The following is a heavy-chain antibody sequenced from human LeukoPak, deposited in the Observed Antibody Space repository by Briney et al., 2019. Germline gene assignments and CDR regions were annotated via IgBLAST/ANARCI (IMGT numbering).Heavy chain of an antibody. CDR2: ISSSGSAI. CDR1: GFTFSDYY. Sequence: GGSLRLSCAASGFTFSDYYMSWIRQAPGKGLEWVSYISSSGSAIYYADSVKGRFTISRDNAKNSLYLQMNSLRAEDTAVYYCAYRPPGDESFDIWGQGTLVTVSS. D-gene: IGHD3-16*01. CDR3: AYRPPGDESFDI. J-gene: IGHJ3*02. V-gene: IGHV3-11*01.